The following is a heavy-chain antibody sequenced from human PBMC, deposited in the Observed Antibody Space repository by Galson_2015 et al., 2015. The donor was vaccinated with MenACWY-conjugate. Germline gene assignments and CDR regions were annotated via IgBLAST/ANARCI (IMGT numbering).Heavy chain of an antibody. CDR3: ARDRGNDAPIDY. CDR2: VWHDGKSK. CDR1: GFTFSSYG. V-gene: IGHV3-33*01. Sequence: SLRLSCAPSGFTFSSYGMHWVRQAPGRGLEWVAVVWHDGKSKSYADSVKGRFTISRDNSQNTLHLQMNSLRAEDTAVYYCARDRGNDAPIDYWGQGALFTVSS. D-gene: IGHD2-8*01. J-gene: IGHJ4*02.